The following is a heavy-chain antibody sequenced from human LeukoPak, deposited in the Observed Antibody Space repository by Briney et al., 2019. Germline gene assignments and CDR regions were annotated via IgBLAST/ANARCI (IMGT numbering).Heavy chain of an antibody. CDR1: GGSISSYY. J-gene: IGHJ4*02. Sequence: PSETLSLTCTVSGGSISSYYWSWIRQSPGKGLEWIGYIHYSGSTNYNPSLKSRVTISLDTSKNQFSLKLSSVTAADTAVYYCARRSFEYSSTGDFDYWGQGTLVTVSS. CDR2: IHYSGST. D-gene: IGHD6-6*01. V-gene: IGHV4-59*08. CDR3: ARRSFEYSSTGDFDY.